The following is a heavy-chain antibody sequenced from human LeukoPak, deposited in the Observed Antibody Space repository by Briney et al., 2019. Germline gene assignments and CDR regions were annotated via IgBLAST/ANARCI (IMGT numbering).Heavy chain of an antibody. J-gene: IGHJ6*02. D-gene: IGHD5-12*01. V-gene: IGHV1-2*02. CDR1: GYTFTGYY. Sequence: GASVKVSCKASGYTFTGYYMHWVRQAPGQGLEWMGWINPNSGGTNYAQKFQGRVTMTRDTSISTAYMELSRLRSDDTAVYYCARSRGGYARSSYYGMDVWGQGTTVTVSS. CDR2: INPNSGGT. CDR3: ARSRGGYARSSYYGMDV.